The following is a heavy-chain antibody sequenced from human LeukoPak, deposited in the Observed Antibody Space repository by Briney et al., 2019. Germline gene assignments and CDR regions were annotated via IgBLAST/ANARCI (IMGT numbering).Heavy chain of an antibody. V-gene: IGHV3-30*02. J-gene: IGHJ5*02. Sequence: GGSLRLSCAASGFTFRSYGMHWVRQAPGKGLEWVAFIRYDGSNKYYADSVKGRFTISRDNSKNTLYLQMNSLRAEDTAVYYCAKGYYGSGSYGWFDPWGQGTLVTVSS. CDR3: AKGYYGSGSYGWFDP. D-gene: IGHD3-10*01. CDR1: GFTFRSYG. CDR2: IRYDGSNK.